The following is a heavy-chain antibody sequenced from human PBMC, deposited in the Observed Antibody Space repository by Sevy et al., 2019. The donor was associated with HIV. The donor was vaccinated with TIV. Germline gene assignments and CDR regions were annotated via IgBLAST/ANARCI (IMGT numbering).Heavy chain of an antibody. CDR1: GYTFTGHY. CDR2: IDPISGGT. CDR3: VRIRFQTGAFDS. D-gene: IGHD7-27*01. J-gene: IGHJ4*02. Sequence: GESLKISCKASGYTFTGHYLHWVRQAPGQGLEWMGWIDPISGGTKHAQNFKGRVTMARDTSISTAYMELSSLRFDDTAMYYCVRIRFQTGAFDSWGQGTLVTVSS. V-gene: IGHV1-2*02.